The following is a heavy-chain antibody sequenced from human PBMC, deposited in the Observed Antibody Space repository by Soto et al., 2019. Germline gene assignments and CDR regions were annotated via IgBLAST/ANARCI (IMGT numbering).Heavy chain of an antibody. CDR1: GFTFNTYW. Sequence: EVQLVESGGGLVQPGGSLRLSCVASGFTFNTYWMSWVRQAPGKGLEWVANIKEDGSDKYYVDSVKGRFTISRDNAKNLLYLQMNSLGAGDTAMYYCARFTRGSSGDYWGQGTLVTVSS. J-gene: IGHJ4*02. CDR3: ARFTRGSSGDY. D-gene: IGHD6-25*01. CDR2: IKEDGSDK. V-gene: IGHV3-7*01.